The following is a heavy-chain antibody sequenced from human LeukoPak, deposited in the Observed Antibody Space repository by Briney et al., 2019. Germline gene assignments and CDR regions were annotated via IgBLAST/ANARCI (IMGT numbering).Heavy chain of an antibody. Sequence: GGSLRLSCVASGLTFSSSWMTWVRQAPGKGLECVAHINPDGTQRSYVDSVKGRFTITRDNTENTLYLQMNSLRADDAAVYYCARDPDFSAFDIWGQGTMVTVSS. CDR3: ARDPDFSAFDI. D-gene: IGHD2-21*02. J-gene: IGHJ3*02. CDR2: INPDGTQR. CDR1: GLTFSSSW. V-gene: IGHV3-7*01.